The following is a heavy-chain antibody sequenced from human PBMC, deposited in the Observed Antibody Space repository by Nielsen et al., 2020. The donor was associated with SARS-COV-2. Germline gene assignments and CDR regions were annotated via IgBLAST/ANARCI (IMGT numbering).Heavy chain of an antibody. CDR3: ASTYYYGSGPFDY. CDR1: EITFRSYW. Sequence: GGSLRLSCVVSEITFRSYWMSWVRQAPGKGLEWVANINQDGSEKDYVDSVKGRFTISRDNAKNSLYLQMNSLRAEDTAVYYCASTYYYGSGPFDYWGQGTLVTVSS. J-gene: IGHJ4*02. D-gene: IGHD3-10*01. CDR2: INQDGSEK. V-gene: IGHV3-7*01.